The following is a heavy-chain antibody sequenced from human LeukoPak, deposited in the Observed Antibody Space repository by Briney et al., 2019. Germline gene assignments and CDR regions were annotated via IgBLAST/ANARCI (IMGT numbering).Heavy chain of an antibody. D-gene: IGHD4-23*01. Sequence: GGSLRLSCAASGFTFSSYAMSWVRQAPGKGLEWVAVIWYDGSNKYYADSVKGRFTISRDNSKNTLYLQMNSLRAEDTAVYYCARDKVTLDYWGQGTLVTVSS. CDR2: IWYDGSNK. J-gene: IGHJ4*02. CDR1: GFTFSSYA. CDR3: ARDKVTLDY. V-gene: IGHV3-33*08.